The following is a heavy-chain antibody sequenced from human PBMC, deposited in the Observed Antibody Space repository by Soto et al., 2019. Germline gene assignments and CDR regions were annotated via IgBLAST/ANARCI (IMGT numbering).Heavy chain of an antibody. CDR1: GGPFSSYT. CDR3: ARADPYSSSWNWVDP. J-gene: IGHJ5*02. Sequence: QVQLGQSGAEVRKPGSSVKVSCKASGGPFSSYTISWVRQAPGQGLEWMGRIIPILGIANYAQKFQGRVTITADKSTSTAYMELSSLRSEDTAVYYCARADPYSSSWNWVDPWGQGTLVTVSS. CDR2: IIPILGIA. V-gene: IGHV1-69*02. D-gene: IGHD6-13*01.